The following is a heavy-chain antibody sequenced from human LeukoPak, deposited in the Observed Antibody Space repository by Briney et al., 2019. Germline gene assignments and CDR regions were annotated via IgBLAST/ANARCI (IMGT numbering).Heavy chain of an antibody. Sequence: GGSLRLSCAPSGFTVSGNYMSWVRQAPGKGLEWVSLIYSGGGTYYADSVKGRFTISRDNSKNTLYLQMNSLRAEDTAVYYCARDRKYYYYYYMDVWGKGTTVTVSS. CDR2: IYSGGGT. CDR1: GFTVSGNY. V-gene: IGHV3-66*02. J-gene: IGHJ6*03. CDR3: ARDRKYYYYYYMDV.